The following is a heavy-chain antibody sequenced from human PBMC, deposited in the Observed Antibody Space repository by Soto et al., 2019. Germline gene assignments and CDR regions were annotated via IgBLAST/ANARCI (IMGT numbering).Heavy chain of an antibody. CDR1: GFTFSSYS. V-gene: IGHV3-21*01. CDR2: ISSSSSYI. Sequence: EVQLVESGGGLVKPGGSLRLSCAASGFTFSSYSMNWVRQAPGKGLEWVSSISSSSSYIYYADSVKGRFTISRDNAKXSLYLQMNSLRAEDTAVYYCASLTGIAVAGTTLDYWGQGTLVTVSS. D-gene: IGHD6-19*01. J-gene: IGHJ4*02. CDR3: ASLTGIAVAGTTLDY.